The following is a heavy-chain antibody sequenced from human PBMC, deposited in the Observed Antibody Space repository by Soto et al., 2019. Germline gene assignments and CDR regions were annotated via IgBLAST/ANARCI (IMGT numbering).Heavy chain of an antibody. D-gene: IGHD2-2*01. V-gene: IGHV4-59*08. CDR1: GGSISSYY. CDR2: IYYSGST. J-gene: IGHJ5*02. CDR3: ARRYCSSTSCYNWFDP. Sequence: QVQLQESGPGLVKPSETLSLTCTVSGGSISSYYWSWIRQPPGKGLEWIGYIYYSGSTNYNPSLKSRLTISVDTSKNQFSLKLSPVPAADTAVYYCARRYCSSTSCYNWFDPWGQGTLVTVSS.